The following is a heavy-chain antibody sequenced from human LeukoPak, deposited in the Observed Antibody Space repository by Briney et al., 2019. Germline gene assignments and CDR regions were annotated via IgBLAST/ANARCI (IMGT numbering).Heavy chain of an antibody. CDR2: IIPIFGTA. D-gene: IGHD3-9*01. Sequence: GASVKVSCKASGGTFSSHAFSWVRQAPGHGLEWMGGIIPIFGTANYAQKFQGRVTITADESTSTAYMELSSLRSEDTAVYYCARGGYDILTGYYMPIDYWGQGTLVTVSS. CDR3: ARGGYDILTGYYMPIDY. CDR1: GGTFSSHA. J-gene: IGHJ4*02. V-gene: IGHV1-69*13.